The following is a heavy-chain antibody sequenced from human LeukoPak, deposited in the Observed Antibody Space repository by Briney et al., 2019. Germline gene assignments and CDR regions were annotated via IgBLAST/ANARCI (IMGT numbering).Heavy chain of an antibody. CDR3: ARDGGYGGYDDY. J-gene: IGHJ4*02. V-gene: IGHV4-34*01. Sequence: PPETLSLTCAVYGGSFSGYYWSWIRQPPGKGLEWIGEINHSGRTNYNPSLKSRVTISVDTSKNQFSLKLNSVTAADTAVYYCARDGGYGGYDDYWGQGNLVTVSS. CDR2: INHSGRT. CDR1: GGSFSGYY. D-gene: IGHD5-12*01.